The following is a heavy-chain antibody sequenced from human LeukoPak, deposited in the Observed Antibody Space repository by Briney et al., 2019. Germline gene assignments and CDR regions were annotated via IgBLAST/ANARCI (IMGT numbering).Heavy chain of an antibody. V-gene: IGHV1-2*04. CDR1: GYTFTAYY. CDR3: ARGQEWELLHAFDI. D-gene: IGHD1-26*01. Sequence: GASVKVSCKASGYTFTAYYMHWVRQAPGQGLEWMGRINPNSGGTNYAQKFQGWVTMTRDTSISTAYMELSRLRSDDTAVYYCARGQEWELLHAFDIWGQGTMVTVSS. J-gene: IGHJ3*02. CDR2: INPNSGGT.